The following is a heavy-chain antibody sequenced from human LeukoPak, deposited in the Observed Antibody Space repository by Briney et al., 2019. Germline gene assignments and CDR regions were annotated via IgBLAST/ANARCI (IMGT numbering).Heavy chain of an antibody. CDR2: ISAYNGNT. CDR3: ASGGPGYSSGFDAFDI. D-gene: IGHD6-19*01. J-gene: IGHJ3*02. Sequence: GASVKVSCKASGYTFTSYGISWVRQAPGQGLEWMGWISAYNGNTNYAQKLQGRVTMTTDTSTSTAYMELRSLRSDDTAVYYCASGGPGYSSGFDAFDILGQGTMVNVSS. CDR1: GYTFTSYG. V-gene: IGHV1-18*01.